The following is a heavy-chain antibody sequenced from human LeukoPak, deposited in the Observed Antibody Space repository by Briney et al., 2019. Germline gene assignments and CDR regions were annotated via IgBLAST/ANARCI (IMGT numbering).Heavy chain of an antibody. CDR2: IYASGNT. D-gene: IGHD3-16*01. V-gene: IGHV4-4*07. CDR3: ARVRLQPGTRLLIPNYFDY. CDR1: GGSISSYY. J-gene: IGHJ4*02. Sequence: SETLSLTCTVSGGSISSYYWGWIRQPAGKGLEWIGRIYASGNTDYNPSLKSRVTMSVDTSKNQFSLKLSSVTAADTAIYYCARVRLQPGTRLLIPNYFDYWGRGTLVTVSS.